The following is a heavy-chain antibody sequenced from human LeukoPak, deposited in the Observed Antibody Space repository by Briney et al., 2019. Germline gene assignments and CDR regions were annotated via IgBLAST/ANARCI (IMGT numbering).Heavy chain of an antibody. Sequence: ASVTVSCKASGYSFSSQGMNWVRQAPGQGLEWMGWINTDSGNPTYAQGFTGRLDSAVSTAYLQISNLMPEDTGKYYCVKEILRFDLWGQGTMVTVSS. J-gene: IGHJ3*01. V-gene: IGHV7-4-1*02. CDR3: VKEILRFDL. CDR1: GYSFSSQG. CDR2: INTDSGNP.